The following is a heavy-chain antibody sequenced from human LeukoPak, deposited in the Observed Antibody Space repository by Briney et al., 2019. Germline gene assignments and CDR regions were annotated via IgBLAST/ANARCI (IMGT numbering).Heavy chain of an antibody. CDR1: GFTFSSYS. Sequence: GGSLRLSCAASGFTFSSYSMNWVRQAPGKGLEWVSSISSSSSYIYYADSVKGRFTISGDNAKNSLYPQMNSLRAEDTAVYYCARVADTAMVVDYWGQGTLVTVSS. D-gene: IGHD5-18*01. V-gene: IGHV3-21*01. J-gene: IGHJ4*02. CDR2: ISSSSSYI. CDR3: ARVADTAMVVDY.